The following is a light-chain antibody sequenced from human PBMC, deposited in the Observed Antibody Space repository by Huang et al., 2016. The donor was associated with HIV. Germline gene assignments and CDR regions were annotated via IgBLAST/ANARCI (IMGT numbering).Light chain of an antibody. CDR1: QSVNNK. CDR2: DAS. V-gene: IGKV3-15*01. Sequence: EVVMTQSPVTLSVSPGERATLSCRASQSVNNKLAWFQQKPGQAPRLLIHDASIRATEIPDRVSGSGSGTEFTLTISSLQSEDFAVYYCQQYNNWPPWTFGQGTKVEIK. CDR3: QQYNNWPPWT. J-gene: IGKJ1*01.